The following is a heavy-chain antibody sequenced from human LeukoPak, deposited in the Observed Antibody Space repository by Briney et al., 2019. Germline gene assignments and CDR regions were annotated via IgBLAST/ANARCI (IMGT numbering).Heavy chain of an antibody. V-gene: IGHV3-7*04. J-gene: IGHJ6*03. CDR3: ARAAYSSGWYRNYYYYYMDV. Sequence: GGSLRLSCAASGFTLSSYWMSWVRQAPGKGLEWVANIKQDGSEKYYVDSVKGRFTISRDNAKNSLYLQMNSLRAEDTAVYYCARAAYSSGWYRNYYYYYMDVWGKGTTVTVSS. CDR1: GFTLSSYW. CDR2: IKQDGSEK. D-gene: IGHD6-19*01.